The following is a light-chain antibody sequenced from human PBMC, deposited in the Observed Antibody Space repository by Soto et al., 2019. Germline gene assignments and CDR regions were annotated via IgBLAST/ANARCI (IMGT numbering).Light chain of an antibody. CDR1: QSVSSN. CDR3: QHYNNWPT. Sequence: ELGMTHAQSKLSVSPGGRGAFVCRASQSVSSNLAWYQQKPGQAPRLLMYGASTRATAIPARFSGSGSGTEFTLTINRLQSEDFAVYYCQHYNNWPTFGQGTRLETK. V-gene: IGKV3-15*01. J-gene: IGKJ5*01. CDR2: GAS.